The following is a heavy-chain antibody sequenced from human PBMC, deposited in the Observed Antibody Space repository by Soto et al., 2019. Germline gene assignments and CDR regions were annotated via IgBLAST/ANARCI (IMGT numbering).Heavy chain of an antibody. J-gene: IGHJ4*02. Sequence: ASVKVSCKASGYTFTGHYIHWVRQAPEQGPEWMGEIGPESGATRYAQRFQGRATMTRDMSITTVYMELNNLSPDDTAVYYCGRGRSGQIVVFYWGQGTPVTVSS. CDR1: GYTFTGHY. V-gene: IGHV1-2*02. CDR3: GRGRSGQIVVFY. D-gene: IGHD1-26*01. CDR2: IGPESGAT.